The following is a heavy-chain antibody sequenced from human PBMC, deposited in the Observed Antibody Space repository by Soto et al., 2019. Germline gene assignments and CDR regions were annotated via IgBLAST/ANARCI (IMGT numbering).Heavy chain of an antibody. CDR3: ARGGSFGYCSSTSYYDAYYYYYGMDV. J-gene: IGHJ6*02. Sequence: EVQLVESGGGLVQPGGSLRLSCAASGFTFSSYWMHWVRQAPGKGLVWVSRINSDGSSTSYADSVKGRFTISRDNAKNTLYLQMNSLRAEDTAVYYCARGGSFGYCSSTSYYDAYYYYYGMDVWGQGTTVTVSS. D-gene: IGHD2-2*03. CDR2: INSDGSST. CDR1: GFTFSSYW. V-gene: IGHV3-74*01.